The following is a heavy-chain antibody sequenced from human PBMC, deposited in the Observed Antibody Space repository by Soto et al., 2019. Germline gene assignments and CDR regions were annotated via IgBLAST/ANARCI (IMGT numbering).Heavy chain of an antibody. D-gene: IGHD6-19*01. CDR1: GSSISSGFY. V-gene: IGHV4-38-2*01. Sequence: PSETLSLTCAVSGSSISSGFYWGWIRQPPGKGLEWIGSIYHSGSTYYNPSLKSRVTISVDTSKNQFSLKLTSVTAADTAVYYCARRPVAYYYFDYWGQGTLVTVSS. CDR3: ARRPVAYYYFDY. J-gene: IGHJ4*02. CDR2: IYHSGST.